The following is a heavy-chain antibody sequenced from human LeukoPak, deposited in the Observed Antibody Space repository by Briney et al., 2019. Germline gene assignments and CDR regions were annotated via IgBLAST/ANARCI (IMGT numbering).Heavy chain of an antibody. J-gene: IGHJ6*03. CDR1: GYSISSGYY. CDR3: ARVGYYPDYYMDV. CDR2: IYHSGST. D-gene: IGHD2-21*01. V-gene: IGHV4-38-2*02. Sequence: SETLSLTCTVSGYSISSGYYWGWIRQPPGKGLEWIGSIYHSGSTYYNPSLKSRVTISVDASKNQFSLKLSSVTAADTAVYYCARVGYYPDYYMDVWGKGTTVTVSS.